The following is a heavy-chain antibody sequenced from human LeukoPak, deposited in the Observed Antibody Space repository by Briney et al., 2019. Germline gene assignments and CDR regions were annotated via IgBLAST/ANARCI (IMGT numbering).Heavy chain of an antibody. J-gene: IGHJ4*02. D-gene: IGHD4/OR15-4a*01. V-gene: IGHV3-9*01. CDR3: TRDRAYGALDY. CDR1: GFTFHDYS. Sequence: GGSLRLSCATSGFTFHDYSIHWVRQAPGKGLEWVSGIAWNSGSIAYVDSVKGRFTISRDNAKNSVYLQMISLRDEDTAVYYCTRDRAYGALDYWGQGTLVTVSS. CDR2: IAWNSGSI.